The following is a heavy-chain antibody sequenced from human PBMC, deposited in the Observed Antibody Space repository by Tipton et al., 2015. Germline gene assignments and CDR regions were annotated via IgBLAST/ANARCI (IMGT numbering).Heavy chain of an antibody. CDR2: ISHSGNT. Sequence: TLSLTCTVSGGSVSSGSYYWSWIRQPPGKGLEWIGSISHSGNTYYNPSLKSRVTMSRDTSKNQFSLKLTSVTAADTAVYYCAWARGRHGGLFDSWGQGILVTVSP. J-gene: IGHJ4*02. V-gene: IGHV4-39*07. CDR3: AWARGRHGGLFDS. D-gene: IGHD4-23*01. CDR1: GGSVSSGSYY.